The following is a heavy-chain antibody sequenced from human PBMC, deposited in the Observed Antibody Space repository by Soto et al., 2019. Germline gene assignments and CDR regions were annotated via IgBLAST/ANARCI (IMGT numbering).Heavy chain of an antibody. J-gene: IGHJ6*02. CDR3: VRGTSAWKGVDV. CDR2: IRPDGSNT. D-gene: IGHD1-1*01. CDR1: GFTFSSYA. V-gene: IGHV3-74*01. Sequence: GGSLRLSCAASGFTFSSYAMHWVRQAPAKGLVWVSEIRPDGSNTNYADSVRGRFTMSRDNAKNALYLQMNSLRVEDTGVYYCVRGTSAWKGVDVWGQGTTVTVSS.